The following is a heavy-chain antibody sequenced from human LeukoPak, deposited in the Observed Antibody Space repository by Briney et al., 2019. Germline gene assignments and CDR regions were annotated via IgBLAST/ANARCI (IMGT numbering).Heavy chain of an antibody. CDR1: GYTFTSYD. Sequence: VASVKVSCKASGYTFTSYDINWVRQATGQGLEWMGRINPNSGGTNYAQKFQGRVTMTRDTSISTAYMELSRLRSDDTAVYYCARGYPQPNDYWGQGTLVTVSS. CDR2: INPNSGGT. V-gene: IGHV1-2*06. J-gene: IGHJ4*02. D-gene: IGHD2-15*01. CDR3: ARGYPQPNDY.